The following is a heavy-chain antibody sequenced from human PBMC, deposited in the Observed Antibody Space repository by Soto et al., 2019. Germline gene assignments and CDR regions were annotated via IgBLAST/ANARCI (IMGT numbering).Heavy chain of an antibody. Sequence: EVQLMESGGGLVHPGGSLRLSCVGSGFAFITYDINWVRQAPGKGLEWVSVISGSGGVTYYADSVQGRFTISRDNSKNTLFLQMNSLRAEDTAVYYCAKDTRTGGRPFYPFGMDVWGQGTTVTVSS. D-gene: IGHD2-8*02. CDR1: GFAFITYD. CDR3: AKDTRTGGRPFYPFGMDV. CDR2: ISGSGGVT. J-gene: IGHJ6*02. V-gene: IGHV3-23*01.